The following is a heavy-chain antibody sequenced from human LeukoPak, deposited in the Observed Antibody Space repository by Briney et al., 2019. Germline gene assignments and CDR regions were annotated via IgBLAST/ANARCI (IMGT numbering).Heavy chain of an antibody. Sequence: PGGSLRLSCAASGFTFSSYSMNWVRLAPGKGLEWVSYISSSNSSIYYADSVKGRFTISRDNAKNSLYLQMNSLRDEDTAVYYCARSRGHSGYDILTGWDRGQPTLIDYWGQGTLVTVSS. CDR2: ISSSNSSI. J-gene: IGHJ4*02. D-gene: IGHD3-9*01. V-gene: IGHV3-48*02. CDR1: GFTFSSYS. CDR3: ARSRGHSGYDILTGWDRGQPTLIDY.